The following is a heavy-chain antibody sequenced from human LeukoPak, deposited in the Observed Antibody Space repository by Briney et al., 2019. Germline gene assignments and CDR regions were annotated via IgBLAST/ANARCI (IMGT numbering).Heavy chain of an antibody. J-gene: IGHJ3*02. CDR3: ARGTIRFLEWLPYDAFDI. CDR1: GYTFTSYY. V-gene: IGHV1-46*01. D-gene: IGHD3-3*01. Sequence: ASVKVSCKASGYTFTSYYMHWVRQAPGQGLEWMGIINPSGGSTSYAQKFQGRVTMTRDTSTSTVYTELSSLRSEDTAVYYCARGTIRFLEWLPYDAFDIWGQGTMVTVSS. CDR2: INPSGGST.